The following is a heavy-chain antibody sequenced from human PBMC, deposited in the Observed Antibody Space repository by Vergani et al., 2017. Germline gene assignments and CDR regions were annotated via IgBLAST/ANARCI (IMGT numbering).Heavy chain of an antibody. D-gene: IGHD2-21*01. J-gene: IGHJ6*03. CDR3: AKGLYCGCDCSDYYYYYMDV. CDR1: GFTFSSYA. CDR2: ISGSGGST. Sequence: EVQLLESGGGLVQPGGSLRLSCAASGFTFSSYAMSWVRQAPGKGLEWVSAISGSGGSTYYADSVKGRFTISRDNSNNTLYLQMNSLRAEDTAVYYCAKGLYCGCDCSDYYYYYMDVWGKGTTVTVSS. V-gene: IGHV3-23*01.